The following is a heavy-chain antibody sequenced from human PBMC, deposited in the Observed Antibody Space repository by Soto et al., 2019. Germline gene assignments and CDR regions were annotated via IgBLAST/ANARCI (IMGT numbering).Heavy chain of an antibody. CDR3: AKLVLYDYIWGSYRVIGGVEDY. Sequence: QVQLVESGGGVVQPGRSLRLSCAASGFTFSSYGMHWVRQAPGKGLEWVAVISYDGSNKYYADSVKGRFTISRDNSKNTLYLQMNSLRAEDTAVYYCAKLVLYDYIWGSYRVIGGVEDYWGQGTLVTVSS. J-gene: IGHJ4*02. CDR1: GFTFSSYG. D-gene: IGHD3-16*02. CDR2: ISYDGSNK. V-gene: IGHV3-30*18.